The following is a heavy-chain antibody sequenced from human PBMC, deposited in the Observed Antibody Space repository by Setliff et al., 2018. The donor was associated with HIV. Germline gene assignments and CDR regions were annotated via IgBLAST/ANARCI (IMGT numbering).Heavy chain of an antibody. D-gene: IGHD5-18*01. J-gene: IGHJ5*02. Sequence: SETLSLTCTVSGGSIISEISWWAWIRQPAGKGPEWLGQIYMRGGTDYNPSLEGRVTISLDTSKNQFSLKLTSVTAADTAVYYCAIDHVSNIAESGYGYTRIDPWGPGISVTVSS. CDR2: IYMRGGT. CDR1: GGSIISEISW. V-gene: IGHV4-61*09. CDR3: AIDHVSNIAESGYGYTRIDP.